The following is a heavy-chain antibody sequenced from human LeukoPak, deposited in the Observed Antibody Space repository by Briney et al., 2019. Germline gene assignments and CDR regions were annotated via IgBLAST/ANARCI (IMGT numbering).Heavy chain of an antibody. J-gene: IGHJ6*03. CDR1: GGSISSYY. CDR3: ASTTVTTLPPTYYYYYYMDV. V-gene: IGHV4-59*01. CDR2: IYYSGST. D-gene: IGHD4-17*01. Sequence: PSETLSLTCTVSGGSISSYYWSWIRQPPGKGLEWIGYIYYSGSTNYNPSLKSRVTISVDTSKNQFSLWLNSVTAADTAVYYCASTTVTTLPPTYYYYYYMDVWGKGTTVTVSS.